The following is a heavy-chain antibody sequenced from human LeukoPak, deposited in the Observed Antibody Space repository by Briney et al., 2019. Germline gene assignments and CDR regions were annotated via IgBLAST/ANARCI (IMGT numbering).Heavy chain of an antibody. CDR3: ARMSFDSSGYWLNFDP. V-gene: IGHV1-18*01. J-gene: IGHJ5*02. Sequence: GASVKVSCKASGYTFFDYGISWVRQAPGQGLEWMGRISAYNGNTNYTQKLQGRVTMTTDTSTSTAYMELRSLRSDDTAVYYCARMSFDSSGYWLNFDPWGQGTLVTVSS. D-gene: IGHD3-22*01. CDR1: GYTFFDYG. CDR2: ISAYNGNT.